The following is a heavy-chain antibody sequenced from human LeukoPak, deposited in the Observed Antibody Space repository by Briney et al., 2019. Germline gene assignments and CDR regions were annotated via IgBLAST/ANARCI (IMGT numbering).Heavy chain of an antibody. D-gene: IGHD3-22*01. Sequence: SETLSLTCAVYGGSFSGYFWNRIRQPPGKGLEWIGEINHSGSTNYNPSLKSRVTISVDTSKNQFSLKLSSVTAADTAVYYCASGGYYDSSGYRPNDYWGQGTLVTVSS. CDR3: ASGGYYDSSGYRPNDY. J-gene: IGHJ4*02. CDR2: INHSGST. CDR1: GGSFSGYF. V-gene: IGHV4-34*01.